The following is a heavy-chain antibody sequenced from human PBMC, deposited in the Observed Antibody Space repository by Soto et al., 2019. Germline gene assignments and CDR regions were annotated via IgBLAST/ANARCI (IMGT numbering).Heavy chain of an antibody. CDR2: IYHSGST. CDR3: ARDLVGGETRDAFDI. CDR1: GGSISSSNW. V-gene: IGHV4-4*02. D-gene: IGHD2-15*01. Sequence: QVQLQESGPGLVKPSGTLSLTCAVSGGSISSSNWWSWVRQPPGKGLEWIGEIYHSGSTNYNPSLKSRVTISVDKCKNQFSLKLSSVTAADTAVYYCARDLVGGETRDAFDIWGQGTMVTVSS. J-gene: IGHJ3*02.